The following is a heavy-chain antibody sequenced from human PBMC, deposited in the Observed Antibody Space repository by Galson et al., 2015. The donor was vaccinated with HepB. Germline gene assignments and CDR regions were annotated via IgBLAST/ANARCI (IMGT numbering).Heavy chain of an antibody. V-gene: IGHV5-10-1*01. CDR1: GSSFASYW. D-gene: IGHD1-7*01. CDR3: ARHNWNYPILDY. J-gene: IGHJ4*02. CDR2: IDPSDSYT. Sequence: QSGAEVTKPGESLRISCKGSGSSFASYWISWVRRMPGKGLEWMGNIDPSDSYTVYSPSFQGHVTISADKSISAAYLQWDSLKASDTAMYYCARHNWNYPILDYWGQGTLVTVSS.